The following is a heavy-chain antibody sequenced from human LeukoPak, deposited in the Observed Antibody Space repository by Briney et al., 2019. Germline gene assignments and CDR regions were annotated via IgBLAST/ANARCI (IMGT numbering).Heavy chain of an antibody. V-gene: IGHV4-34*01. CDR1: GGSFSGYY. CDR3: ARSHYYDSSGYLYFDY. J-gene: IGHJ4*02. Sequence: SETLSLTCAVYGGSFSGYYWSWIRQPPGKGLEWIGEINHSGSTNYNPSLKSRVTISEDTSKNQFSLKLSSVTAADTAVYYCARSHYYDSSGYLYFDYWGQGTLVTVSS. D-gene: IGHD3-22*01. CDR2: INHSGST.